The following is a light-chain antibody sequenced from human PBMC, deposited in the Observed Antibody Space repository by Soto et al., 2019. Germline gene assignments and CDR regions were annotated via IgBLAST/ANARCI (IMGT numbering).Light chain of an antibody. J-gene: IGKJ5*01. CDR2: DAS. CDR3: QQYHDYPLT. CDR1: QSISSW. Sequence: DIQMTQSPSTLSASVGDRVTITCRASQSISSWLAWYQQKPGKAPKLLIYDASRLQSGVPSRFSGGGGSGTDVTLTISNLQPEDSATYYCQQYHDYPLTFGQGTRLEIK. V-gene: IGKV1-5*01.